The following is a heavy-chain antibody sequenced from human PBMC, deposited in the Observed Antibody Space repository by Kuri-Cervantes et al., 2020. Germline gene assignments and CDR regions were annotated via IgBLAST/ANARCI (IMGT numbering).Heavy chain of an antibody. CDR1: GYSISSGYY. Sequence: GSLRLSCAVSGYSISSGYYWGWIRQPPGKGLEWIGSIYHSGSTYYNPSLKSQVTISVDTSKNQFSLKLSSVTAADTAVYYCASQARIAVAGYDYWGQGTLVTVSS. CDR3: ASQARIAVAGYDY. J-gene: IGHJ4*02. D-gene: IGHD6-19*01. CDR2: IYHSGST. V-gene: IGHV4-38-2*01.